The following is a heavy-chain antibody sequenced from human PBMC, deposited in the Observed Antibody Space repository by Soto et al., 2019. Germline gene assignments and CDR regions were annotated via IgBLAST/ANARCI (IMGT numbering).Heavy chain of an antibody. CDR1: GGTFSSYA. CDR2: IIPIFGTA. J-gene: IGHJ6*02. CDR3: ARGAFITMIGQYYGMDV. V-gene: IGHV1-69*01. Sequence: QVQLVQSGAEVKKPGSSVKVSCKASGGTFSSYAISWVRQAPGQGLEWMGGIIPIFGTANYAQKFQGRVTITADESTSTAYMELSSLRSEDTAVYYCARGAFITMIGQYYGMDVWGQGTTVTVSS. D-gene: IGHD3-22*01.